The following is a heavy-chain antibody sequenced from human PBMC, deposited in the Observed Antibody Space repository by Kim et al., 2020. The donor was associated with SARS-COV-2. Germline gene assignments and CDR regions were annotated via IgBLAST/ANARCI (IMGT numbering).Heavy chain of an antibody. V-gene: IGHV3-23*01. CDR3: AKGLYDNDGTRGTLDS. CDR1: GFTFNSYS. CDR2: ISAKADSI. D-gene: IGHD2-8*01. Sequence: GGSLRLSCAASGFTFNSYSMSWVRQAPGKGLEWVSGISAKADSIYYVDSVKGRFTVSRDNSKDMLYLQMSSLRGEDTALYYCAKGLYDNDGTRGTLDSWGQGTLVTVSS. J-gene: IGHJ5*01.